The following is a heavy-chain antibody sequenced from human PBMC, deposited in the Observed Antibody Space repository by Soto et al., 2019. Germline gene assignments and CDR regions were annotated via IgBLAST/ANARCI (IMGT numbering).Heavy chain of an antibody. Sequence: QVQLVQSGAEXXXXXXXVKVSCKASGGTFSSYTISWVRQAPGQGLEWMGRIIPILGIANYAQKFQGRVTITADKSTSTAYREPSSLRSEDTAVSYCARGQGRLDYWGQGTLVTVSS. CDR2: IIPILGIA. V-gene: IGHV1-69*02. J-gene: IGHJ4*02. CDR1: GGTFSSYT. CDR3: ARGQGRLDY.